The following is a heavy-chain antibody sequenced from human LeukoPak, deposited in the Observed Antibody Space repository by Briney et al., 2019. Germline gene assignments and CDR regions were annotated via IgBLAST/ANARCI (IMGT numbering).Heavy chain of an antibody. J-gene: IGHJ2*01. Sequence: GGSLRLSYAASGFTFSSYWMSWVRQAPGKGLEWVANIKQDGSEKYYVDSVKGRFTISRDNAKNSLYLQMNSLRAEDTAVYYCASRIVDTAMITYFDLWGRGTLVTASS. CDR3: ASRIVDTAMITYFDL. D-gene: IGHD5-18*01. CDR1: GFTFSSYW. V-gene: IGHV3-7*01. CDR2: IKQDGSEK.